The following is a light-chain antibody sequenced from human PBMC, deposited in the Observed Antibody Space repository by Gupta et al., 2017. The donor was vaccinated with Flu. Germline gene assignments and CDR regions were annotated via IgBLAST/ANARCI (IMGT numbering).Light chain of an antibody. J-gene: IGKJ2*01. CDR3: QQSYSSPYT. CDR2: AAS. Sequence: GDIVTITCLASQTSSTYVNWYQQKPGEAPNLLIYAASSLQSWVPSRFSGSGSGTDFTLTITSLQPEDFATYDCQQSYSSPYTVGQGTKLEI. CDR1: QTSSTY. V-gene: IGKV1-39*01.